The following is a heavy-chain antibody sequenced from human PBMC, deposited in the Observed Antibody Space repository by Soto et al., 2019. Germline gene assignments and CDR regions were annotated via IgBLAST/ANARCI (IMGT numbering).Heavy chain of an antibody. CDR1: GGPIKTGDYY. Sequence: SETLSLTCNVSGGPIKTGDYYWNCLRHPPEKRQGWIGYVFYSGATNYSPSLKSRATISMHTYKNHFSLSVTSVTAADSAVFYGERTVFAYGDVLFWGQGIRVTVSS. CDR2: VFYSGAT. CDR3: ERTVFAYGDVLF. V-gene: IGHV4-30-4*01. D-gene: IGHD2-21*02. J-gene: IGHJ4*02.